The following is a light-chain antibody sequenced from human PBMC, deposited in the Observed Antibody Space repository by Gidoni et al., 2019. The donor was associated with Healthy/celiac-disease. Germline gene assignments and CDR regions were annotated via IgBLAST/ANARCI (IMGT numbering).Light chain of an antibody. J-gene: IGKJ2*01. V-gene: IGKV1-39*01. CDR1: RTISSY. CDR2: GAS. CDR3: QQSYSSLYT. Sequence: DIQMTQSPSSLSASVGDRVTITCRASRTISSYLSWYQQKPGKAPKLLIYGASSLQSGVPSRFSGSGSGTDFTLTISSLQPEDFATYYCQQSYSSLYTFXQXTKLEIK.